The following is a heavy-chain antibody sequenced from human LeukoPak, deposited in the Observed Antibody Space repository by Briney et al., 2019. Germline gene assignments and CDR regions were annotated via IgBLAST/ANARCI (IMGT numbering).Heavy chain of an antibody. CDR1: GFTFSTYW. CDR3: ARGDFWSGYDF. V-gene: IGHV3-7*04. J-gene: IGHJ4*02. Sequence: PGGSLRLSCAASGFTFSTYWMSWVRQAPGQGLEWVANIMQDGSDKSYVDSVKGRFTISRDNAKNTLYLQMNSLRAEDTAVYYCARGDFWSGYDFWGQGTLVTVSS. CDR2: IMQDGSDK. D-gene: IGHD3-3*01.